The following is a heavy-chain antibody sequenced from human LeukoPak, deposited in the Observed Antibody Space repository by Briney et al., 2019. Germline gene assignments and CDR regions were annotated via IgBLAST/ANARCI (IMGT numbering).Heavy chain of an antibody. Sequence: ASVKVSCKASGYTFTSYDINWVRQATGQGLEWMGWMNPNSGNTGYAQKFQGRVTITRNTSISTAYMELSSLRSEDTAVYYCARGTIFGVDGVGAGAFDIWGQGTMVTVSS. J-gene: IGHJ3*02. CDR1: GYTFTSYD. CDR3: ARGTIFGVDGVGAGAFDI. CDR2: MNPNSGNT. D-gene: IGHD3-3*01. V-gene: IGHV1-8*03.